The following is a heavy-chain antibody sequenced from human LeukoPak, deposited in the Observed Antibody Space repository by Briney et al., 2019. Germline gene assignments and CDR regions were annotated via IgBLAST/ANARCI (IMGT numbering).Heavy chain of an antibody. D-gene: IGHD5-24*01. Sequence: SETLSLTCAVYGGSFSGYYWSWIRQPPGKGLEWIGEINHSGSTYYNPSLKSRVTIAVDTSKNQFSLKLTSVTAADTAVYYCARARCDTAITPRYWYFDLWGRGTLVAVSS. J-gene: IGHJ2*01. CDR2: INHSGST. CDR1: GGSFSGYY. V-gene: IGHV4-34*01. CDR3: ARARCDTAITPRYWYFDL.